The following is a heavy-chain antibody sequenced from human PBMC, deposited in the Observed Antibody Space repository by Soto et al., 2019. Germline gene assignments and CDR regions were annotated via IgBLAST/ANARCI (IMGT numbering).Heavy chain of an antibody. CDR1: GGSISSGGYY. Sequence: QVQLQESGPGLVKPSQTLSLTCTVSGGSISSGGYYWSWIRQHPGKGLEWIGYIYYSGSTYYNPSLRSRFTISVDTSKNRFSRKLSSGTAADTAVYYCAGGIGGSGGYMGDWGQGTLVTVSS. CDR3: AGGIGGSGGYMGD. J-gene: IGHJ4*02. D-gene: IGHD3-16*01. V-gene: IGHV4-31*03. CDR2: IYYSGST.